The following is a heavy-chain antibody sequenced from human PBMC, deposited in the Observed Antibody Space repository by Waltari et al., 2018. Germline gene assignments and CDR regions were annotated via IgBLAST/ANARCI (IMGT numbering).Heavy chain of an antibody. Sequence: QVQLQESGPGLVKPSEDLSLTCTVSGYSISSGYWWGWIRQPPGKGLEWMASIYYSGTIQYNPSLGSRATISADTSKNQFSLRLTSVTAADTAVYYCANNEWGLPVSWGQGTVVTVSS. V-gene: IGHV4-38-2*02. CDR1: GYSISSGYW. CDR3: ANNEWGLPVS. J-gene: IGHJ5*02. CDR2: IYYSGTI. D-gene: IGHD1-26*01.